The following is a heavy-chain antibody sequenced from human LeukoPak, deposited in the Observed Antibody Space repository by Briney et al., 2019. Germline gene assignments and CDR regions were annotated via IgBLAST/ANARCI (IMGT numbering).Heavy chain of an antibody. CDR3: ARAGSGYFSYYYGMDV. Sequence: NPSETLSLTCTVSGGSISSYYWSWIRQPPGKGLEWIGEINHSGSTNYNPSLKSRVTISVDTSKNQFSLKLSSVTAADTAVYYCARAGSGYFSYYYGMDVWGQGTTVTVSS. CDR1: GGSISSYY. CDR2: INHSGST. V-gene: IGHV4-34*01. D-gene: IGHD3-22*01. J-gene: IGHJ6*02.